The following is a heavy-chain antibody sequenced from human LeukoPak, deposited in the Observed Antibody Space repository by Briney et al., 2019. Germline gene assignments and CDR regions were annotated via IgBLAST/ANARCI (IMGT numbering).Heavy chain of an antibody. V-gene: IGHV1-69*06. CDR3: ARGSDIIYYYYMDV. J-gene: IGHJ6*03. CDR2: IIPIFGTA. CDR1: GGTFSSYA. Sequence: SVKVSCKASGGTFSSYAISWERQAPGQGLEWMGGIIPIFGTANYAQKFQGRVTITADKSTSTAYMELSSLRSEDTAVYYCARGSDIIYYYYMDVWGKGTTVSVSS. D-gene: IGHD3-9*01.